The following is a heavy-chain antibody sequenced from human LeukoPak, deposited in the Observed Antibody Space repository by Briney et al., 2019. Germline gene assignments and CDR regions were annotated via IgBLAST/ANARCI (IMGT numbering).Heavy chain of an antibody. CDR2: IIPIFGTA. D-gene: IGHD3-10*01. J-gene: IGHJ5*02. CDR1: GVTFSSYA. Sequence: ASVKVSCKASGVTFSSYAISWVRQAPGQGLEWMGGIIPIFGTANYAQRFQGRLTVTADKSTSTAYMELSSLRSEDTAVYYCARDSREWFGELINCFDPWGQGTLVTVSS. CDR3: ARDSREWFGELINCFDP. V-gene: IGHV1-69*06.